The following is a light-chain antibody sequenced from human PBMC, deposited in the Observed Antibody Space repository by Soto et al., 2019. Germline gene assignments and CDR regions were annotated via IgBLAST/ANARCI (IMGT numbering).Light chain of an antibody. V-gene: IGKV3-11*01. CDR2: DAS. J-gene: IGKJ3*01. CDR1: QSVSSY. CDR3: QYRGHGPPDVT. Sequence: EIVLTQSPATLSLSPGERATLSCRASQSVSSYLAGYQQKPGQAPRLLIYDASDRATGIPARFSGSGSGTDFTLTICILEREDFAVEYCQYRGHGPPDVTFGPGTKVDIK.